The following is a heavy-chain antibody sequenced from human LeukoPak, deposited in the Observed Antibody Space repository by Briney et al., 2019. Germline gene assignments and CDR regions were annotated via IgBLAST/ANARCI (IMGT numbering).Heavy chain of an antibody. CDR2: ISSDGHNE. Sequence: PGGSLRLSCTGSEFTFSSYTLHWVRQAPGQELEWVTQISSDGHNEVYRDSVKGRFTVSRDNSLATLYLQMNNLRAEDTALYYCARVYKTSRYDVFDVWGQGTMVIVSS. CDR3: ARVYKTSRYDVFDV. D-gene: IGHD1-14*01. J-gene: IGHJ3*01. V-gene: IGHV3-30*10. CDR1: EFTFSSYT.